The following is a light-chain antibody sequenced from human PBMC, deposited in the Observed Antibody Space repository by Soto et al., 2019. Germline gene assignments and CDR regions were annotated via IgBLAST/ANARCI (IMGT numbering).Light chain of an antibody. Sequence: DIQMAQSPSTLSATVGDRVSITCRASQTISIWLAWYQQKPGKAPNLLIYQASTLETGVPSRFSGSGSGTEFTLTISGLQPDDFATYYCQQYDNYPLTFGGGTKVEI. CDR1: QTISIW. CDR2: QAS. J-gene: IGKJ4*01. CDR3: QQYDNYPLT. V-gene: IGKV1-5*03.